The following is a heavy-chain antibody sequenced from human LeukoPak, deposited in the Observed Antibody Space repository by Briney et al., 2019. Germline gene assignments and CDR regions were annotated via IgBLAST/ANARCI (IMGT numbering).Heavy chain of an antibody. Sequence: KTSETLSLTRTVSGASISSYYWSWVRQPPGEGLEWIGYIYYTGSTNYNPSLKSRVTLSVDTSKNQFSLKLSSVTAADTAVYYCARAQRGATEAFDIWGQGTMVTVSS. J-gene: IGHJ3*02. D-gene: IGHD1-26*01. CDR2: IYYTGST. V-gene: IGHV4-59*08. CDR1: GASISSYY. CDR3: ARAQRGATEAFDI.